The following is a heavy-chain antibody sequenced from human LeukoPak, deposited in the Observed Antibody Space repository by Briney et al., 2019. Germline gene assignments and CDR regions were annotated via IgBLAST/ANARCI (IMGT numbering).Heavy chain of an antibody. CDR2: ISYDGSNK. Sequence: PGGSLRLSCAASGFTFSSYAMHWVRQAPGKGLEWVAVISYDGSNKYYADSVKGRFTISRDNSKNTLYLQMNSLRAEDTAVYYCARGLYGPDYWGQGTLVTVSS. CDR1: GFTFSSYA. J-gene: IGHJ4*02. V-gene: IGHV3-30-3*01. CDR3: ARGLYGPDY. D-gene: IGHD3-10*01.